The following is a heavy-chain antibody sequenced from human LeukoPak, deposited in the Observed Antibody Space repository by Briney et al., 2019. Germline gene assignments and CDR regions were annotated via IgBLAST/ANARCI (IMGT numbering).Heavy chain of an antibody. D-gene: IGHD3-22*01. Sequence: GASVKVSCKASGYTFTGYYMHWVRQAPGQGLGWMGWINPNSGGTNYAQKFQGRVTMTRDTSISTAYMELSRLRSDDTAAYYCARSPRVYDNYYYYGMDVWGQGTTVTVSS. CDR2: INPNSGGT. V-gene: IGHV1-2*02. CDR1: GYTFTGYY. CDR3: ARSPRVYDNYYYYGMDV. J-gene: IGHJ6*02.